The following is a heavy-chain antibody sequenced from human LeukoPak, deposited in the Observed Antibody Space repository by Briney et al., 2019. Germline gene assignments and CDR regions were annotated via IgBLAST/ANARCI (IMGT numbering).Heavy chain of an antibody. CDR1: GGSINSYY. Sequence: SETLSLTCTVSGGSINSYYWSWIRQPAGKGLEWIGRIYSSGSTNYNPSLKSRVSMSVDTSKNQFSLKLTSVTAADTAVYYCARGGKATVVTMWGQEILDTVSS. D-gene: IGHD4-23*01. V-gene: IGHV4-4*07. CDR3: ARGGKATVVTM. J-gene: IGHJ4*02. CDR2: IYSSGST.